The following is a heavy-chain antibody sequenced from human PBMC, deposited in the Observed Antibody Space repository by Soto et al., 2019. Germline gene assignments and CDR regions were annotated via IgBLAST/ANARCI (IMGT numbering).Heavy chain of an antibody. D-gene: IGHD2-2*02. Sequence: SETLSLTCTVSGGSISSSSYYWGWIRQPPGKGLEWIGSIYYSGSTYYNQSLKSRVTISVDTSKNQFSLKLSSVTAADTAVYYCARHVSDIVVVPAAIAVGAFDIWGQGTMVTVSS. V-gene: IGHV4-39*01. CDR2: IYYSGST. CDR3: ARHVSDIVVVPAAIAVGAFDI. CDR1: GGSISSSSYY. J-gene: IGHJ3*02.